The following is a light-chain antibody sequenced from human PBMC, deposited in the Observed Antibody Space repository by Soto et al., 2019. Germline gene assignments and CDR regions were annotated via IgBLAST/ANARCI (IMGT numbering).Light chain of an antibody. CDR2: EVS. V-gene: IGLV2-14*03. J-gene: IGLJ1*01. CDR3: SPYTTSTTVV. CDR1: SSDVGGYNF. Sequence: QSDLTQPASVFGSPGQSITFSCTGTSSDVGGYNFVSWYQQPPGKAPKLMIYEVSSRPSGVSNRFSGSKSGNTASLTISGLKPEDEADYYCSPYTTSTTVVLRTGT.